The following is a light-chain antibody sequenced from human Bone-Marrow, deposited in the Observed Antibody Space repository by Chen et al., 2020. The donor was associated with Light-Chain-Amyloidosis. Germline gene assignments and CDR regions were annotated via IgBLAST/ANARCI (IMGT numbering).Light chain of an antibody. CDR3: QSADSSGTYEVI. Sequence: SYELTQPPSVSVSPGQTARITCSGDDLPTKYAYWYQQKPGQAPVLVIHRDTERPSGISARFSGSSSGTTATVTSSGVQAEDEADYHCQSADSSGTYEVIFGGGTKLTVL. CDR1: DLPTKY. CDR2: RDT. J-gene: IGLJ2*01. V-gene: IGLV3-25*03.